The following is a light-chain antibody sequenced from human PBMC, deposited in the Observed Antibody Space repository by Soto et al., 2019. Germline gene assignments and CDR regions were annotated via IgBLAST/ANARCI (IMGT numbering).Light chain of an antibody. J-gene: IGKJ4*01. CDR1: QSVSSSY. Sequence: EIVLTQSPGTLSLSPGERANLSCRASQSVSSSYLAWYQQKPGQAPRLHIYGASSRATGIPDRFSGSGSGTDFTLTISRLEPEDFAVYYCQQYGSSPFGGGTKVDNK. V-gene: IGKV3-20*01. CDR3: QQYGSSP. CDR2: GAS.